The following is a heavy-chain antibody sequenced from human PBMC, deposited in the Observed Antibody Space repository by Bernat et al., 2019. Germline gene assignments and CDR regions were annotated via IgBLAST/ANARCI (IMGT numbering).Heavy chain of an antibody. CDR2: IYYSGST. CDR1: GGSISSSSYY. D-gene: IGHD3-9*01. CDR3: RVYNYDILPGLIDY. J-gene: IGHJ4*02. Sequence: QLQLQESGPGLVKPSETLSLTCTVSGGSISSSSYYWGWIRQPPGKGLEWIGSIYYSGSTYYNPSLKSRVTISVDTSKNQFSLKLSSVTTADTAVYYCRVYNYDILPGLIDYWGQGTLVTVSS. V-gene: IGHV4-39*01.